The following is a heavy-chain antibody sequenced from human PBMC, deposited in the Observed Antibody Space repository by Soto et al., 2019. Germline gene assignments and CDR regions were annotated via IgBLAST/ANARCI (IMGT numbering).Heavy chain of an antibody. J-gene: IGHJ5*02. V-gene: IGHV4-59*01. Sequence: SETLSLTCTVSGGSISSYYWNWIRQPPGKGLEWIGYIYYSGSTNYNPSLKSRVTISVDTSKNQFSLKLSSVTAADTAVYYCARDNTMVRGVWFDPWGQGTLVTVSS. CDR1: GGSISSYY. CDR3: ARDNTMVRGVWFDP. CDR2: IYYSGST. D-gene: IGHD3-10*01.